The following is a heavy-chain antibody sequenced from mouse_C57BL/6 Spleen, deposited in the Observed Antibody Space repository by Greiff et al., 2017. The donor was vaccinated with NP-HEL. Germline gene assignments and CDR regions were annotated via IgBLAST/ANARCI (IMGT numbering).Heavy chain of an antibody. CDR1: GYTFTSYW. Sequence: QVQLKQPGAELVRPGSSVKLSCKASGYTFTSYWMHWVKQRPIQGLEWIGNIDPSDSETHYNQKFKDKATLTVDKSSSTAYMQLSSLASEDSAVYYGTRSVGSMVGYDGDYWGQGTTLTVSS. CDR3: TRSVGSMVGYDGDY. CDR2: IDPSDSET. D-gene: IGHD2-2*01. V-gene: IGHV1-52*01. J-gene: IGHJ2*01.